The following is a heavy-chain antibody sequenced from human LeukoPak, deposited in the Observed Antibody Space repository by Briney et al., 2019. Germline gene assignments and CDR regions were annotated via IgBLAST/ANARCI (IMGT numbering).Heavy chain of an antibody. CDR1: GGSINDHA. Sequence: SETLSLTCTVSGGSINDHAWCWIRQPPGRGLEWIGCVFYTGSSEYNASLKSRLTISTDASNNQLSLKVTSVTAADTAIYSCARLSRIATAGAYSYHSLDIWGQGTTVTVSS. J-gene: IGHJ6*02. D-gene: IGHD6-13*01. V-gene: IGHV4-59*11. CDR2: VFYTGSS. CDR3: ARLSRIATAGAYSYHSLDI.